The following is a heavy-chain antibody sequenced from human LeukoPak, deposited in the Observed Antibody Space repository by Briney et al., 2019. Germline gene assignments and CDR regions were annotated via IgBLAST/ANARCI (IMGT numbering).Heavy chain of an antibody. CDR3: ARDQSSSPPRYYYYGMDV. Sequence: SVKVSCKASGGTFSSYAISWVRQAPGQGLEWMGRIIPILGVANYAQKFQGRVTITADKSTSTAYMELSSLRSEDTAVYYCARDQSSSPPRYYYYGMDVWGQGTTVTVSS. D-gene: IGHD6-13*01. CDR1: GGTFSSYA. J-gene: IGHJ6*02. CDR2: IIPILGVA. V-gene: IGHV1-69*04.